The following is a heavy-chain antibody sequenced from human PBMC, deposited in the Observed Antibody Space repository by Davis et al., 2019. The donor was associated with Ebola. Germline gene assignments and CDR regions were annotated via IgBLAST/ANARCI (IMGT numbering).Heavy chain of an antibody. CDR2: IYPDDSDT. CDR3: ARHGY. V-gene: IGHV5-51*01. CDR1: GSSFANCW. Sequence: PGGSLRLSCQASGSSFANCWIGWVRQMPGKGLEWMGIIYPDDSDTRYSPSFQGQVTISADKSISTAYLQWSSLKASDTAMYYCARHGYWGQGTLVTVSS. J-gene: IGHJ4*02.